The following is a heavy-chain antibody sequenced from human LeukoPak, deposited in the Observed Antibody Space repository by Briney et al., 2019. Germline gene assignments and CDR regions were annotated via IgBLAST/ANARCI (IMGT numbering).Heavy chain of an antibody. CDR2: ISWDGGST. Sequence: GGSLRLSCAASGFTFNDYAMHWVRQAPGKGLEWVSLISWDGGSTYYADSVKGRFTISRDNSKNSLYLQMNSLRAEDTALYYCAKDIRYRSSSWYWRGYFDYWGQGTLVTVSS. CDR1: GFTFNDYA. CDR3: AKDIRYRSSSWYWRGYFDY. D-gene: IGHD6-13*01. V-gene: IGHV3-43D*03. J-gene: IGHJ4*02.